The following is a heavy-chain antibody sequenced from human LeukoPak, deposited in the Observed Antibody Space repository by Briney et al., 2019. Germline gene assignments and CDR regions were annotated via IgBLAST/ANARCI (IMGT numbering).Heavy chain of an antibody. J-gene: IGHJ5*02. CDR1: GGSISSYY. CDR3: ARAVGAAGDWFDP. CDR2: IYYSGST. V-gene: IGHV4-59*12. Sequence: PSETLSLTCTASGGSISSYYWSWIRQPPGKGLEWIGYIYYSGSTNYNPSLKGRVTISVDTSKNQFSLKLSSVTAADTAVYYCARAVGAAGDWFDPWGQGTLVTVSS. D-gene: IGHD6-13*01.